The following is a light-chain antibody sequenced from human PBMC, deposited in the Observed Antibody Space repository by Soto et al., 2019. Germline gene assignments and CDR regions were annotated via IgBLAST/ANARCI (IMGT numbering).Light chain of an antibody. CDR2: GAS. V-gene: IGKV3-20*01. J-gene: IGKJ2*01. CDR1: QSISSSY. Sequence: EIVLTQSPGTLSLSPGERATLSCRASQSISSSYLAWYQQKPGQAPRLLIYGASSRATGIPDRFSGSGSGTDFTLTISRLEPEDFAVYYCQQYGGSPPYNFGQGTKLEIK. CDR3: QQYGGSPPYN.